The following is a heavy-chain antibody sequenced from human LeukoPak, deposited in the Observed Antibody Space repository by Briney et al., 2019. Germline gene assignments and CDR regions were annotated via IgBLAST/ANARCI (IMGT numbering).Heavy chain of an antibody. CDR1: GGSISSSSYY. Sequence: NTSETLSLTCTVSGGSISSSSYYWGWIRQPPGKGLEWIGSIYYSGSTYYNPSLKSRVTISVDTSKNQFSLKLSSVTAADTAVYYCARQDIAAAGAFDYWGQGTLVTVSS. CDR2: IYYSGST. CDR3: ARQDIAAAGAFDY. V-gene: IGHV4-39*01. J-gene: IGHJ4*02. D-gene: IGHD6-13*01.